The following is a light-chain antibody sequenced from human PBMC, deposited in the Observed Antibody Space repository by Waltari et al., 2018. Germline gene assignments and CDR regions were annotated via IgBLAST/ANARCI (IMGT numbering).Light chain of an antibody. CDR3: QQYDNYWT. Sequence: DIQMTQSPSTLSASVGDRVTITCRASQSITNWLAWYQQKPGKAPKILIYRASNLESGVPSRFSGRGSGTEFTLTISSLQPDDFATYYCQQYDNYWTFGQGTKVEIK. CDR1: QSITNW. CDR2: RAS. J-gene: IGKJ1*01. V-gene: IGKV1-5*03.